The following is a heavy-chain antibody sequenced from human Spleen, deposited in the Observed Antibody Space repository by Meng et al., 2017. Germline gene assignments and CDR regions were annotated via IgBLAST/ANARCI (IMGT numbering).Heavy chain of an antibody. CDR1: EFYFNNAW. Sequence: HLVWRVGRLVMPVGSLSSSRVAFEFYFNNAWMSLVRQAPGKGLEWVCRIKSNTDGGTAEYAAPVSGRFTISRDDSKSTLYLQMSGLRIDDTGVYYCTWDDKAVSDYWGQGTLVTVSS. J-gene: IGHJ4*02. CDR3: TWDDKAVSDY. CDR2: IKSNTDGGTA. V-gene: IGHV3-15*01. D-gene: IGHD1-26*01.